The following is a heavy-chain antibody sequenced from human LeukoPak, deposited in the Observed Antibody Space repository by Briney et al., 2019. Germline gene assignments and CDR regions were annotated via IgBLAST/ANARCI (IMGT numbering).Heavy chain of an antibody. CDR3: ARESSDYGDYLYYFDY. J-gene: IGHJ4*02. CDR2: IYTSGST. Sequence: SETLSLTCAVSSYSISSGYYWSWIRQPAGKGLEWVGRIYTSGSTNYNPSLKSRVTMSVDTSKNQFSLKLSSVTAADTAVYYCARESSDYGDYLYYFDYWGQGTLVTVSS. V-gene: IGHV4-4*07. CDR1: SYSISSGYY. D-gene: IGHD4-17*01.